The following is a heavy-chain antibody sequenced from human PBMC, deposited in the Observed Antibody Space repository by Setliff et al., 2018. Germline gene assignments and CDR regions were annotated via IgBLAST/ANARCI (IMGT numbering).Heavy chain of an antibody. CDR3: ARDFGDYRIGHGFDI. CDR1: GGSISSGGYY. CDR2: IYYSGST. Sequence: SETLSLTCTVSGGSISSGGYYWSWIRQHPGKGLEWIGYIYYSGSTYYNPSLKSRVTISVDTSKNQFSLKLSSVTAADTAVYYCARDFGDYRIGHGFDIWGQGTEVTVSS. J-gene: IGHJ3*02. V-gene: IGHV4-31*03. D-gene: IGHD4-17*01.